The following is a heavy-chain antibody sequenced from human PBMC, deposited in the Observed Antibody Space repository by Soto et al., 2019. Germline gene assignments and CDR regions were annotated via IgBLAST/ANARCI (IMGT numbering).Heavy chain of an antibody. CDR3: ARMSRFDC. V-gene: IGHV4-34*01. J-gene: IGHJ4*02. Sequence: SETLSLTCAVYCGSFSRYYWSWIRQPPGKGLEWIGEINHSGSTNYNPSLKSRVTMSVDTSKNQFSLKLSSVTAADTAVYYCARMSRFDCWGQGTLVTVSS. CDR1: CGSFSRYY. CDR2: INHSGST.